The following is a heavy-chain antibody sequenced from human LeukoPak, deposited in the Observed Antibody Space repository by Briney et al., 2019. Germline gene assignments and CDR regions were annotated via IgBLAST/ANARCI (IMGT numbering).Heavy chain of an antibody. Sequence: GGSLRLSCAASGFTFSSYAMSWVRQAPGKGLGVSAISGSGGSTYYADSVKGRFTISRDNSKNTLYLQMNSLRAEDTAVYYCASNHWGYDYDDYWGQGTLVTVSS. J-gene: IGHJ4*02. CDR3: ASNHWGYDYDDY. D-gene: IGHD4-17*01. CDR1: GFTFSSYA. CDR2: ISGSGGST. V-gene: IGHV3-23*01.